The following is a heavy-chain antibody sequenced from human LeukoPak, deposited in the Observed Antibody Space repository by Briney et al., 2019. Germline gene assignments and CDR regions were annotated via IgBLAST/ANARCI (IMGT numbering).Heavy chain of an antibody. J-gene: IGHJ6*03. CDR2: IYSGGST. Sequence: GGSLRLSCAASGFTVSRNYMSWVRQAPGKGLEWVSVIYSGGSTYYADSVKGRFTISRDNSKNTLYLQMNSLRAEDTAVYYCAREGHTTSYYMDVWGKGTTVTVSS. D-gene: IGHD2/OR15-2a*01. V-gene: IGHV3-53*01. CDR1: GFTVSRNY. CDR3: AREGHTTSYYMDV.